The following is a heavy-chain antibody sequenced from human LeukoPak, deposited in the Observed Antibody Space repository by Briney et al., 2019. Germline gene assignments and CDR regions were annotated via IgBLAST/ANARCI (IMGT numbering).Heavy chain of an antibody. D-gene: IGHD3-16*02. J-gene: IGHJ4*02. CDR3: ARHENSGDDYVWGSYRPIDY. CDR2: IYPGDSDT. V-gene: IGHV5-51*01. Sequence: GESLKISCKGSGYNFTSYWVVWVRQMPGKGLEWMGIIYPGDSDTRYSPSFQGQVTISADKSISAAYLQWSSLKASDTAMYYCARHENSGDDYVWGSYRPIDYWGQGTLVTVSS. CDR1: GYNFTSYW.